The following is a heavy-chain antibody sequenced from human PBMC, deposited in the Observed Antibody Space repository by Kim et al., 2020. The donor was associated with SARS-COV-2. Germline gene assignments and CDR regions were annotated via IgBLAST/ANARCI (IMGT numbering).Heavy chain of an antibody. Sequence: RYGPPFQGQVTIPADTSIRTAYLQWSSLKASDTAMYYCARLVVTSNWFDPWGQGTLVTVSS. J-gene: IGHJ5*02. V-gene: IGHV5-51*01. CDR3: ARLVVTSNWFDP. D-gene: IGHD2-21*01.